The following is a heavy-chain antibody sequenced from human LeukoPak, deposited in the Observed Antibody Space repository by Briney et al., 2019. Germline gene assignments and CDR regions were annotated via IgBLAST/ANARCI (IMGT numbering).Heavy chain of an antibody. CDR1: GVTVSSNY. J-gene: IGHJ3*02. Sequence: PGGSLRLSCAASGVTVSSNYMSWVRQAPGKGLEWVSVIYSGGSTYYADSVKGRFTISRDNSKNTLYLQMNSLRAEDTAVYYCARGGAYDAFDIWGQGTMVTVSS. CDR2: IYSGGST. CDR3: ARGGAYDAFDI. D-gene: IGHD1-26*01. V-gene: IGHV3-53*01.